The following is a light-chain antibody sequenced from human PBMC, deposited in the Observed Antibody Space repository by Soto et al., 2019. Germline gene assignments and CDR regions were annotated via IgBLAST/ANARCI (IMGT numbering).Light chain of an antibody. Sequence: DTQMTQSPSSLSASVGNRVTITCRASQGIYNYLAWYQQKPGKVPTILIYAASSLVSAVPSRFSGSGSGTDFTLTISSLQPEDVATYYCQKCNSAPFTFGPGTKVDIK. CDR1: QGIYNY. CDR2: AAS. CDR3: QKCNSAPFT. V-gene: IGKV1-27*01. J-gene: IGKJ3*01.